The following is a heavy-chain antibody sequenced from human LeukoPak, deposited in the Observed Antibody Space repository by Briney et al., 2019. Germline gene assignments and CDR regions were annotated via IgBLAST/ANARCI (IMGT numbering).Heavy chain of an antibody. Sequence: GGSLRLSCAASGFTFSSYAMSSVRQAPGKGLEWVSASSGGGGSTYYADSVKGRFTISRDNSKNTLYLQMNSLRAEDTAVYYCAKGYDSSGYPVADAFDIWGQGTMVTVSS. CDR2: SSGGGGST. CDR1: GFTFSSYA. J-gene: IGHJ3*02. D-gene: IGHD3-22*01. V-gene: IGHV3-23*01. CDR3: AKGYDSSGYPVADAFDI.